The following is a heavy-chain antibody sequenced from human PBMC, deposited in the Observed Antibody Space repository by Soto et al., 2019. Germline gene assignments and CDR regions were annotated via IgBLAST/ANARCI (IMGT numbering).Heavy chain of an antibody. V-gene: IGHV4-59*12. CDR1: GGSIRSYY. D-gene: IGHD2-8*02. CDR3: ARDKITGLFDY. CDR2: LYNSGST. Sequence: SETLSLTCTVSGGSIRSYYWSWIRQAPGKGLEWIGYLYNSGSTVYNPSLKSRVTISVDTSKNQFSLKLTSVTAADTAVYYCARDKITGLFDYWGQGTLVTVSS. J-gene: IGHJ4*02.